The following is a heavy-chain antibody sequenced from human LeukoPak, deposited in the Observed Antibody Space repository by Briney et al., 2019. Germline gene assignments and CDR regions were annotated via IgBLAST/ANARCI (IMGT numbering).Heavy chain of an antibody. CDR3: ASEAYSGYQEYYFDY. CDR1: GGSISYYY. V-gene: IGHV4-59*01. Sequence: SETLSLTCTVSGGSISYYYWSWIRQPPGKGLEWIGYIYYTGSTNYNPSLKSRVTISVDTSKKQFSLKLGSVTAADTAVYYCASEAYSGYQEYYFDYWGQGTLVTVSS. CDR2: IYYTGST. J-gene: IGHJ4*02. D-gene: IGHD5-12*01.